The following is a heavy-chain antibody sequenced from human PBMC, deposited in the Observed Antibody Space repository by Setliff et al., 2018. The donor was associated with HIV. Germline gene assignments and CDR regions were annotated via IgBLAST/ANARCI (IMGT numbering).Heavy chain of an antibody. Sequence: ASVKVSCKASGYTFINYAMNWVRQAPGQGLEWMGWINTHTGSPTYAQAFTGRFVFSVDTSVTTAYLQISILKADDTAVYYCARALYGDYGGDINWLDPWGQGTLVTVSS. CDR3: ARALYGDYGGDINWLDP. V-gene: IGHV7-4-1*02. CDR2: INTHTGSP. CDR1: GYTFINYA. J-gene: IGHJ5*02. D-gene: IGHD4-17*01.